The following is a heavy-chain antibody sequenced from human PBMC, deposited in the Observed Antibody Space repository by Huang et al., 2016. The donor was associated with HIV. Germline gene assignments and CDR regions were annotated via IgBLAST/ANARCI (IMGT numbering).Heavy chain of an antibody. Sequence: VQLVESGGALVQPGGSLRLSCAASGFPVTTHYMNWVRQAPGRGLGCGPTIESGYKTSHAASVKGRFTVSRDNAKNTMYLQMNSLRVEDTATYYCAREMMVRGVSVPITDGYFYYGMDVWGHGTTVSVSS. V-gene: IGHV3-53*01. J-gene: IGHJ6*02. CDR1: GFPVTTHY. CDR3: AREMMVRGVSVPITDGYFYYGMDV. D-gene: IGHD3-10*01. CDR2: IESGYKT.